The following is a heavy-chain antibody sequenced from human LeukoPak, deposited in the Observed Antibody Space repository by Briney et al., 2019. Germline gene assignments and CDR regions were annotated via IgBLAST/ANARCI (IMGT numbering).Heavy chain of an antibody. CDR2: ISSSGSTI. D-gene: IGHD2-15*01. CDR1: GFTFSDYY. Sequence: PGGSLRLSCAASGFTFSDYYMSWIRQAPGKGLEWVSYISSSGSTIYYADSVKGRFTISRDNAKNSLYLQMNSLRAEDTAVYYCARGMDIVVVVAADWGDHFDYWGQGTLVTVSS. V-gene: IGHV3-11*04. J-gene: IGHJ4*02. CDR3: ARGMDIVVVVAADWGDHFDY.